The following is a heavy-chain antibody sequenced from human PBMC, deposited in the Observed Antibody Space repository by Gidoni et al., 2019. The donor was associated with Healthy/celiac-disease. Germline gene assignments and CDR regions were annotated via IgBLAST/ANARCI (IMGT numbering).Heavy chain of an antibody. V-gene: IGHV3-23*01. CDR1: GFTFSSYA. J-gene: IGHJ4*02. CDR2: ISGSGGST. CDR3: AKDLKDVLRYFDWLLSSFDY. Sequence: EVQLLESGGGLVQPGGSLRLSCAASGFTFSSYAMSWVRQAPGKGLEWVSAISGSGGSTYYADSVKGRFTISRDNSKNTLYLQMNSLRAEDTAVYYCAKDLKDVLRYFDWLLSSFDYWGQGTLVTVSS. D-gene: IGHD3-9*01.